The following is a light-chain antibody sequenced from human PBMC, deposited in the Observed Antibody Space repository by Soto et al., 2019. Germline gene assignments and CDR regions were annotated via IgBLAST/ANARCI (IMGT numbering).Light chain of an antibody. CDR1: RSVGTT. J-gene: IGKJ2*01. CDR3: QQYNNWPDMYT. Sequence: EMVMTQSPATLSVSPGERVILSCRASRSVGTTLAWYQQKPGQAPRLLIYGASTRATGIPARFSGSGSGTASTLTITSLPSEDFAVYYCQQYNNWPDMYTFGQGTKLEIK. CDR2: GAS. V-gene: IGKV3-15*01.